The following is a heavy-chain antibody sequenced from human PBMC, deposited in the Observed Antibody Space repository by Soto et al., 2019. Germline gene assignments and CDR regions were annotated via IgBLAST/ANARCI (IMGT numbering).Heavy chain of an antibody. Sequence: QVQLQQWGAGLLKPSETLSLTCAVYGGSFSGYYWSWIRQPPGKGLEWIGEINHSGSTNYNPSLKSRVTISVDTSKNQFSLKLSSVTAADTAVYYCAGGEQQLVYYYYYYMDVWGKGTTVTVSS. D-gene: IGHD6-13*01. J-gene: IGHJ6*03. CDR3: AGGEQQLVYYYYYYMDV. CDR2: INHSGST. CDR1: GGSFSGYY. V-gene: IGHV4-34*01.